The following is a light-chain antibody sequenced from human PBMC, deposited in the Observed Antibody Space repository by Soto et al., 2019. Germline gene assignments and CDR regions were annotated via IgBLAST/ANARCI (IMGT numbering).Light chain of an antibody. CDR1: NSNIGDNN. CDR2: RND. CDR3: AAWDDSLTGWV. V-gene: IGLV1-47*01. J-gene: IGLJ3*02. Sequence: QSVLTQPASASGTPGQRVTISCSGSNSNIGDNNVYWYQQLPGTAPKLLVYRNDQWPSGVPDRFSGSKSGTSASLAISGLRSEDEADYYCAAWDDSLTGWVFGGGTKLTVL.